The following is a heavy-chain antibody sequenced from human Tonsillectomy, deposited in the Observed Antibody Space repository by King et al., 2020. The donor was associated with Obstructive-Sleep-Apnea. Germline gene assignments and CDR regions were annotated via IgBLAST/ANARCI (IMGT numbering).Heavy chain of an antibody. V-gene: IGHV3-30*04. J-gene: IGHJ3*02. D-gene: IGHD4-17*01. CDR3: ARDRGDYGDRRDAIDI. CDR2: ISYDGSNK. Sequence: VQLVESGGGVVQPGRSLRLSCAASGFTFSTYAMHWVRQAPGKGLEWVAVISYDGSNKYYADSVKGRFTISRDNSKNTLYLQMNSLRAEDTAVYYCARDRGDYGDRRDAIDIWGQGTMVTVSS. CDR1: GFTFSTYA.